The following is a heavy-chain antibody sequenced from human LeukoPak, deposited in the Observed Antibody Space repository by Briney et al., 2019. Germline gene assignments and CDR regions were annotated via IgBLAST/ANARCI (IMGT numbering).Heavy chain of an antibody. J-gene: IGHJ4*02. V-gene: IGHV3-21*01. D-gene: IGHD5-12*01. CDR1: EFTFSDYS. Sequence: GGSLRLSCAASEFTFSDYSMSCVRQAPGKGLVWVSSISSTSTYIYYADSVKGRFTISRDNAKNSLYLQMNSLRAEDTAVYYCARMYSGYSGYDLISYFDYWGQGTLVTVSS. CDR3: ARMYSGYSGYDLISYFDY. CDR2: ISSTSTYI.